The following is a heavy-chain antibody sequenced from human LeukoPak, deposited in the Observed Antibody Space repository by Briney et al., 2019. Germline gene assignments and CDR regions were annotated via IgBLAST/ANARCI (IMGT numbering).Heavy chain of an antibody. Sequence: GRSLRLSCAASGFTFDDYAMHWVRQAPGKGLEWVSGISWNSGSIGYADSVKGRFTISRDNSKNTLYLQMNSLRAEDTAMYYCAKDQTGSFTGGGQGALVTVSS. J-gene: IGHJ4*02. CDR2: ISWNSGSI. CDR3: AKDQTGSFTG. V-gene: IGHV3-9*01. CDR1: GFTFDDYA. D-gene: IGHD1-26*01.